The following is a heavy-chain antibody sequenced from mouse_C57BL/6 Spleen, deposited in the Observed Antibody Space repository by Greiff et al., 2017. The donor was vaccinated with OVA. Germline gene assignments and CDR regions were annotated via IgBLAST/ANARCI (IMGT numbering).Heavy chain of an antibody. Sequence: EVQGVESGGGLVQPGGSMKLSCAASGFTFSDAWMDWVRQSPEKGLEWVAEIRNKANNHATYYAESVKGRFTISRDDSKSSVYLQMNSLRAEDTGIYYCTRQSTGYYAMDYWGQGTSVTVSS. CDR3: TRQSTGYYAMDY. J-gene: IGHJ4*01. CDR1: GFTFSDAW. CDR2: IRNKANNHAT. D-gene: IGHD1-3*01. V-gene: IGHV6-6*01.